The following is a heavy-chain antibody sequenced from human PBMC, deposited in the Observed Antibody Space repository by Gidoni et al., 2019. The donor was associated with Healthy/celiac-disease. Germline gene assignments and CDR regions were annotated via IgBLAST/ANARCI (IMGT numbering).Heavy chain of an antibody. CDR1: GYTFTGYY. V-gene: IGHV1-2*02. J-gene: IGHJ4*02. D-gene: IGHD6-19*01. Sequence: QVQLVQSGAEVKKPGASVKVSCKASGYTFTGYYMHWVRQAPGQGLEWMGWINPNSGGTNYAQKFQGRVTMTRDTSISTAYMELSRLRSDDTAVYYCARDPRGSSGWSYVDYWGQGTLVTVSS. CDR3: ARDPRGSSGWSYVDY. CDR2: INPNSGGT.